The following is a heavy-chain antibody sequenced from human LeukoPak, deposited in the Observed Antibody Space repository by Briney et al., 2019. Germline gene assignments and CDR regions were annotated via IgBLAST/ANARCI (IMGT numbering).Heavy chain of an antibody. D-gene: IGHD3-9*01. Sequence: GGSLRLSCAASGFTFSSYQMNWVRQAPGKGLEWVSYISTSGSTIYYADSVKGRFTISRDNAKNSLYLQMNSLRAEDTAAYYCASEHDWARAFDIWGQGTMVTVSS. CDR2: ISTSGSTI. V-gene: IGHV3-48*03. CDR3: ASEHDWARAFDI. J-gene: IGHJ3*02. CDR1: GFTFSSYQ.